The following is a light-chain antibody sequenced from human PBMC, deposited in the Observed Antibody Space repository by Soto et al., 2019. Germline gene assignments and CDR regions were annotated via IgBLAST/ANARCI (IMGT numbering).Light chain of an antibody. CDR2: DNS. CDR1: SSNIGAGYD. J-gene: IGLJ1*01. V-gene: IGLV1-40*01. Sequence: QSVLTQPPSVSGAPGQRVTISCTGSSSNIGAGYDVHWYQQLPGTAPKLLIYDNSNRPSGVPDRFSGSKSGTSASLAITGLQGEDGADYYCQSYDSSLSSYVFGDGSKVTVL. CDR3: QSYDSSLSSYV.